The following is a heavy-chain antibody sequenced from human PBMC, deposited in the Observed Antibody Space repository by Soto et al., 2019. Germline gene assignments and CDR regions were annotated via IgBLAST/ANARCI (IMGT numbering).Heavy chain of an antibody. CDR2: IYYSGST. D-gene: IGHD6-19*01. CDR1: GGSISSTSYY. Sequence: SETLSLTCTVSGGSISSTSYYWGWIRQPPGKGPECIGIIYYSGSTYYTSSLKSRVTISVDTSKNQFSLKLSSVTAADTAVYYCVKQSLVYGMDVWGQGTTVTVSS. V-gene: IGHV4-39*01. CDR3: VKQSLVYGMDV. J-gene: IGHJ6*02.